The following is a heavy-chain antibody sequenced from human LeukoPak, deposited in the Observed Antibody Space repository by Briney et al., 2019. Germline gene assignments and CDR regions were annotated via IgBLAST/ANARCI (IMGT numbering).Heavy chain of an antibody. CDR1: GFTFSTFW. V-gene: IGHV3-7*01. Sequence: PGGSLRLSCAASGFTFSTFWMSWVRQAPGKGLEWVANIKQDGTEKYYVDSVKGRFTISRDNAQNSLYLQMNSLRAEDTAVYYCARDFRSYIGSGICASDIWGQGTMVTVSS. CDR2: IKQDGTEK. D-gene: IGHD3-10*01. J-gene: IGHJ3*02. CDR3: ARDFRSYIGSGICASDI.